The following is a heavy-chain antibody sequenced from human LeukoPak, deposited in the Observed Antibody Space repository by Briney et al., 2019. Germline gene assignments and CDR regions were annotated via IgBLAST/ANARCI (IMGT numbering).Heavy chain of an antibody. V-gene: IGHV3-23*01. J-gene: IGHJ6*02. CDR2: VSAGGETT. Sequence: PGGSLRLSCAASGFSLGTYAMSWVRQAPGEGLEWVSAVSAGGETTYYAASVKGRFTISRDNSRNTLYLQTNSLRGEDTAVYYCAKDNVPVAASTATRATYSLDVWGHGTTVTVSS. D-gene: IGHD6-19*01. CDR3: AKDNVPVAASTATRATYSLDV. CDR1: GFSLGTYA.